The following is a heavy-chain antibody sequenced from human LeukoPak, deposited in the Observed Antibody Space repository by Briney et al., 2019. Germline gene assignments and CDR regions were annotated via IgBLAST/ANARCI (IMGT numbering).Heavy chain of an antibody. V-gene: IGHV3-30-3*01. D-gene: IGHD3-3*01. J-gene: IGHJ4*02. CDR3: ARLRFLEWLLFDY. Sequence: GRSLRLSCAASGFTFSSYAMHWVRQAPGKGLEWVAVISYDGSNKYYADSVKGRFTISRDNSKNTLYLQMNSLGAEDTAVYYCARLRFLEWLLFDYWGQGTLVTVSS. CDR1: GFTFSSYA. CDR2: ISYDGSNK.